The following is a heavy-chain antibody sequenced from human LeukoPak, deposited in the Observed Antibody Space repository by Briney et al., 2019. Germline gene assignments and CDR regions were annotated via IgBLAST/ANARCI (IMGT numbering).Heavy chain of an antibody. Sequence: SETLSLTCTVSGGSISSYYWSWIRQPPGKGLEWIGYIYYSGSTNYNPSLKSRVTISVDTSKNQFPLKLSSVTAADTAVYYCARHIKGSYTYYYGMDVWGQGTTVTVSS. J-gene: IGHJ6*02. CDR1: GGSISSYY. D-gene: IGHD3-10*01. V-gene: IGHV4-59*08. CDR2: IYYSGST. CDR3: ARHIKGSYTYYYGMDV.